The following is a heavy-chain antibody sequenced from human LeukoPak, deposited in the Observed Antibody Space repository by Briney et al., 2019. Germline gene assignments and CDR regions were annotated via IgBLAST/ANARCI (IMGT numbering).Heavy chain of an antibody. V-gene: IGHV1-8*01. D-gene: IGHD2-2*03. CDR3: ARDGYCSSTSCSNSGFDY. CDR1: GYTFTSYH. Sequence: GSVKVSCKASGYTFTSYHINWVRQATGQGLEWVGWMNPNNSDIGYAQKFQGRVTMTRNTSIGTAYMELRSLRSDDTAVYYCARDGYCSSTSCSNSGFDYWGQGTLVTVSS. J-gene: IGHJ4*02. CDR2: MNPNNSDI.